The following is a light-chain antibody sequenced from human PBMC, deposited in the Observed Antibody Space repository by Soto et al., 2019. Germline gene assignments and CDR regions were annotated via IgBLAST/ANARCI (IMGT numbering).Light chain of an antibody. Sequence: AIRMTQSPSSLSASTGDRVTITCRASQGISSYLAWYQQKPGKAPKLLIYAASTLQSGVPSRFSGSGSGTDFTLTISCLQSEDFATYHCQQYYSYPRTFGTGTKVDIK. V-gene: IGKV1-8*01. CDR2: AAS. CDR1: QGISSY. CDR3: QQYYSYPRT. J-gene: IGKJ3*01.